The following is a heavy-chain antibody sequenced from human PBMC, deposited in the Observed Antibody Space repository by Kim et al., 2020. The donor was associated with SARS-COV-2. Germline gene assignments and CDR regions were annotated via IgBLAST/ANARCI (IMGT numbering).Heavy chain of an antibody. D-gene: IGHD3-16*01. CDR2: IKQDGSEK. V-gene: IGHV3-7*03. Sequence: GGSLRLSCAASGFTFSNYWMSWVRQAPGKGPEWLCNIKQDGSEKYYVDSVKGRFTVSRDNARNSLYLQKNSLRAEDTAVYSCARPQFGLGKYNNPFDHWGQGTLVTVSS. CDR3: ARPQFGLGKYNNPFDH. J-gene: IGHJ4*02. CDR1: GFTFSNYW.